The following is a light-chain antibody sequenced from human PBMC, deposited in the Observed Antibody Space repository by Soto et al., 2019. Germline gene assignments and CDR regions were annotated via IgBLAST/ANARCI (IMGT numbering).Light chain of an antibody. CDR2: LEGSGSY. J-gene: IGLJ7*01. CDR1: SGHSSYI. CDR3: ETWDSNAWV. V-gene: IGLV4-60*03. Sequence: QLVLTQSSSASASLVSSVKLTCTLSSGHSSYIIAWHQQQPGKAPRYLMKLEGSGSYNKGSGVPDRFSGSSSGADRYLTISNRQSEDEADYYCETWDSNAWVFGGGTQLTVL.